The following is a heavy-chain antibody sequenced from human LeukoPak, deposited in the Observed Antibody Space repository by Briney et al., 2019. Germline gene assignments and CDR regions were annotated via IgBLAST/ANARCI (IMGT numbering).Heavy chain of an antibody. CDR2: ITFSGDTA. Sequence: PGGSLRLSCAASGFNFNNYHMTWVRQAPGEGLEWVSIITFSGDTAYYADSVKGRFTISRDNSKNTLYLQMNSLRAEDTAVYYCAKKSQSCGRGAFDIWGQGTMVTVSS. D-gene: IGHD2-21*01. J-gene: IGHJ3*02. V-gene: IGHV3-23*01. CDR3: AKKSQSCGRGAFDI. CDR1: GFNFNNYH.